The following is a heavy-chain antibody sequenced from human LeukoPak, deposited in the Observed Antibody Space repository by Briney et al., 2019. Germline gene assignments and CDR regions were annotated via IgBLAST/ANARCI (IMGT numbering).Heavy chain of an antibody. CDR1: GYSIGTGYY. CDR3: ARRSSSWHNIDY. D-gene: IGHD6-13*01. Sequence: SETLSLTCTVSGYSIGTGYYWDWIRQPPGKGLEWIGSIYYSGSTYYNPSLKSRVTISVDTSKNQFSLKLSSVTAADTAVYYCARRSSSWHNIDYWGQGTLVTVSS. CDR2: IYYSGST. J-gene: IGHJ4*02. V-gene: IGHV4-38-2*02.